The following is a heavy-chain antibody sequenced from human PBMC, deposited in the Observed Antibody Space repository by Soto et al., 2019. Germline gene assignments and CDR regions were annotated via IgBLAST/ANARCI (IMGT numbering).Heavy chain of an antibody. Sequence: TLSFTCPVSGGSINGGDYHWTWIRQTPGKGLEWIGAIYYSGITYYNPSLKSRIRISVDTSKNQFSLKLSSVTAADTAVYHCARDYRSPSGGMDVWGQGTKVTVCS. CDR2: IYYSGIT. V-gene: IGHV4-30-4*01. CDR1: GGSINGGDYH. D-gene: IGHD3-16*02. CDR3: ARDYRSPSGGMDV. J-gene: IGHJ6*02.